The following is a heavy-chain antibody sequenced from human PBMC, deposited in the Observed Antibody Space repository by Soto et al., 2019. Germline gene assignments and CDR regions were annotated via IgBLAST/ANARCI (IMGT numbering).Heavy chain of an antibody. Sequence: QVQLVQSGAEVKKPGASVKVSCKASGYTFTSYGISWVRQAPGQGLEWMGGISAYNGNTNYAQKLQGRVTMTTDTSTSKAYMELSSLRSDATAVYYCARGYCSSTSCYSAWFDPWGQGTLVTVSS. V-gene: IGHV1-18*04. J-gene: IGHJ5*02. CDR2: ISAYNGNT. CDR1: GYTFTSYG. CDR3: ARGYCSSTSCYSAWFDP. D-gene: IGHD2-2*01.